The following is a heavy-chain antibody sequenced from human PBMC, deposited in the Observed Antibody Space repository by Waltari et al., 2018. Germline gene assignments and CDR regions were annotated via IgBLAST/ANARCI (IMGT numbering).Heavy chain of an antibody. CDR1: GFLIRSGYY. V-gene: IGHV4-38-2*01. CDR3: ARVDSGNYLPDY. D-gene: IGHD1-26*01. J-gene: IGHJ4*02. CDR2: IYRSGTS. Sequence: QVQLQESGPGLVKPSETLSLTCAVSGFLIRSGYYWGGVRQPPGKGLEWIGSIYRSGTSYYNPSLKSRVVISVDTSKNHFSLNLSAVTAADTALYFCARVDSGNYLPDYWGQGTLVAVSS.